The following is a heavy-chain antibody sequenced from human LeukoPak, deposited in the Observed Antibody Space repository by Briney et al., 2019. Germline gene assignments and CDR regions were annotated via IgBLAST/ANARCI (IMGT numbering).Heavy chain of an antibody. CDR1: GFTVSSNY. V-gene: IGHV3-53*01. J-gene: IGHJ4*02. D-gene: IGHD4-17*01. Sequence: GGSLRLSCAASGFTVSSNYMSWVRQAPGKGLECISVIYSGGSTDYADSVKGRLTISRDNSKNTLYLQMNSLRAEDTAVYYCARVVDHDYGDYYLDYWGQGTLVTVSS. CDR3: ARVVDHDYGDYYLDY. CDR2: IYSGGST.